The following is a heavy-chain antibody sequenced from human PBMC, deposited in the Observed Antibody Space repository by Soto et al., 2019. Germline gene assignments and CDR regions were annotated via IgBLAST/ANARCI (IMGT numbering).Heavy chain of an antibody. V-gene: IGHV3-74*03. D-gene: IGHD7-27*01. CDR2: VNSDGTST. CDR1: GFTFSNYW. CDR3: TRGGTTTTYWGRFSY. J-gene: IGHJ4*02. Sequence: EVQLVESGGGLVQPGGSLRLSCAASGFTFSNYWIHWVRQVPGKGLVWVSRVNSDGTSTSYADFVKGRFTITRDNAKNTVYLQMDNLGADDTAVYYCTRGGTTTTYWGRFSYWSQGALVAVSS.